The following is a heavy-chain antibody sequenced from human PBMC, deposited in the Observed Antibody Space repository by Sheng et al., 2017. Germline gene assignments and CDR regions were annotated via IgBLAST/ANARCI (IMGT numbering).Heavy chain of an antibody. CDR1: GGSISSSNYY. Sequence: QLQLQESGPGLVKPSETLSLTCTVSGGSISSSNYYWGWIRQPPGKGLEWIGNIYYSGSTYYNPSLKSRVTISVDTSKNQFSLKLSSVTAADMAVYYCARDLRAADWFDPWGQGTLVTVSS. V-gene: IGHV4-39*07. D-gene: IGHD6-25*01. J-gene: IGHJ5*02. CDR3: ARDLRAADWFDP. CDR2: IYYSGST.